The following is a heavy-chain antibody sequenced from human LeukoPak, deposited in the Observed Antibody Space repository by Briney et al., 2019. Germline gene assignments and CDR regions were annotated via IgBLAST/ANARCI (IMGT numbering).Heavy chain of an antibody. CDR1: GFTVSSNY. V-gene: IGHV3-53*01. D-gene: IGHD1-26*01. J-gene: IGHJ3*02. CDR3: ARARSGSYYAFDI. Sequence: GGSLRLSCAASGFTVSSNYMSWVRQAPGKGREGVSVIYSGGSTYYADSVKGRFTISRDNSKNTLYLQMNSLRAEDTAVYYCARARSGSYYAFDIWGQGTMVTVSS. CDR2: IYSGGST.